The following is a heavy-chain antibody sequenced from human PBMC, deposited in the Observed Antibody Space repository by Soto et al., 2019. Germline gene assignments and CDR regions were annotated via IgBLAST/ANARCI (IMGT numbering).Heavy chain of an antibody. J-gene: IGHJ3*02. V-gene: IGHV4-30-4*01. CDR2: IYYSGST. CDR1: GGSISSGDYY. Sequence: QVQLQESGPGLVKPSQTLSLTCTVSGGSISSGDYYWSWIRQPPGKGLEWIGYIYYSGSTYYNPSRKSRVTISVDTSKNQFALKLSSVTAADTAVYYCARYCGGDCHATLDAFDIWGQGTMVTVSS. CDR3: ARYCGGDCHATLDAFDI. D-gene: IGHD2-21*02.